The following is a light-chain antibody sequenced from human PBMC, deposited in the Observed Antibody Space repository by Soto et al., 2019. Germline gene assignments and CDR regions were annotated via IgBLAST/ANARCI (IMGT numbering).Light chain of an antibody. J-gene: IGLJ1*01. CDR3: LLSDSAARLYV. V-gene: IGLV7-46*01. CDR2: DTS. Sequence: QAVVTQEPSLTVSPGGTVTLTCGSSTGPVTSGHYPYWFQQKPGQAPRALIYDTSNKHSWTPARFSGSLLGDKAALTLSGAQPEDEAYYYCLLSDSAARLYVFGTGTKLTVL. CDR1: TGPVTSGHY.